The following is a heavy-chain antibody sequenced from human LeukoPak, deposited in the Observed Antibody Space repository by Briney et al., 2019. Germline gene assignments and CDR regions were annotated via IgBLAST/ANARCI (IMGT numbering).Heavy chain of an antibody. CDR1: GYIFTSYY. J-gene: IGHJ4*02. D-gene: IGHD3-22*01. CDR3: ARDGRKTYYYDSSGYPGGY. Sequence: ASVKVSCKASGYIFTSYYMHWVRQAPGQGLEWMGIINPSGGSTSYAQKFQGRVTMTRDTSTSTVYMELSSLRSEDTAVYHCARDGRKTYYYDSSGYPGGYWGQGTLVTVSS. V-gene: IGHV1-46*01. CDR2: INPSGGST.